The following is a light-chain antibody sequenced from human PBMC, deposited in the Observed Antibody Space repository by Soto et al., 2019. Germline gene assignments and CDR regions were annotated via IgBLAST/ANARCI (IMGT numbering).Light chain of an antibody. CDR3: QQSYSAPRALT. CDR1: QDISRY. V-gene: IGKV1-39*01. CDR2: EAS. J-gene: IGKJ4*01. Sequence: DIPMTQSPSSLSASVGDRVTITCRASQDISRYLNWYQQKPGKAPRLLIYEASSVQSGVPSRFSGSESGTDFTLVISSLQPEDFATYYCQQSYSAPRALTFGGGTKVEIK.